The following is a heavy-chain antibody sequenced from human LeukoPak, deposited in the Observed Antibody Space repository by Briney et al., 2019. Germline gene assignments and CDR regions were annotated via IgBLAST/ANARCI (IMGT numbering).Heavy chain of an antibody. CDR2: INPNSGGT. CDR1: GYTFTGYY. Sequence: ASVKVSCKASGYTFTGYYMHWVRRAPGQGLEWMGWINPNSGGTNYAQKFQGRVTMTRDTSISTAYMELSRLRSDDTAVYYCARDRHSSSHAFDIWGQGTMVTVSS. D-gene: IGHD6-13*01. CDR3: ARDRHSSSHAFDI. V-gene: IGHV1-2*02. J-gene: IGHJ3*02.